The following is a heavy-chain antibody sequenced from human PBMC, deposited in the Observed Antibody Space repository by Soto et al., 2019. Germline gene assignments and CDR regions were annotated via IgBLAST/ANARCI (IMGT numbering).Heavy chain of an antibody. CDR2: IYYGGST. CDR1: GGSISSDY. V-gene: IGHV4-59*08. D-gene: IGHD6-13*01. Sequence: SETLSLTCTVSGGSISSDYWSWIRQPPGKGLEWIGYIYYGGSTHSNPSLKSRIIISLDTSKNQFSLKLSSVTAADTAVYYCARAAMGGSSWPFDYWGQGTLVTVSS. CDR3: ARAAMGGSSWPFDY. J-gene: IGHJ4*02.